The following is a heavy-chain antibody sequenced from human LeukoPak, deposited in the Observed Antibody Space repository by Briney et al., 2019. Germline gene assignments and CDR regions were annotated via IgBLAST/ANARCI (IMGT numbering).Heavy chain of an antibody. Sequence: AGSLRLSCAASGFTFSTHWMSWVRQIPGKGLEWVANIKQDGSEKHYVDSVRGRFTISRDNAESSLYLQMNSLRAEDTAVYYCASDFGSGSFFAYWGQGTLVTVSS. D-gene: IGHD3-10*01. V-gene: IGHV3-7*03. CDR2: IKQDGSEK. CDR3: ASDFGSGSFFAY. J-gene: IGHJ4*02. CDR1: GFTFSTHW.